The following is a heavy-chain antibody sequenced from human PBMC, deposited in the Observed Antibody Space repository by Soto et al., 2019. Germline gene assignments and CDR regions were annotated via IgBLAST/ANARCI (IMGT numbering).Heavy chain of an antibody. CDR3: ARGGPLYYYGSGTASFDY. D-gene: IGHD3-10*01. CDR1: GGSISSGGYY. Sequence: QVQLQESGPGLVKPSQTLSLTCTVSGGSISSGGYYWSWIRQHPGKGLEWIGYIYYSGSTYYNPSLKSRVTISVDTSKNQFPLKLSSVTAADTAVYYCARGGPLYYYGSGTASFDYWGQGTLVTVSS. CDR2: IYYSGST. J-gene: IGHJ4*02. V-gene: IGHV4-31*03.